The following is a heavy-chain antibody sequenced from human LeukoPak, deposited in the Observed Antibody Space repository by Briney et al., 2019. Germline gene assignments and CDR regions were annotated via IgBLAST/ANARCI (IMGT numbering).Heavy chain of an antibody. J-gene: IGHJ4*02. D-gene: IGHD3-10*01. CDR2: IYYSGST. Sequence: SQTLPLTCTVSAGSISSGGYYSSWIRQHPGKGLEWLGYIYYSGSTYYNPSLKSRVIISVDTSKNHFSLRLSSVTAADTAVYYCARSRFPYSSGSYFDYWGQGTLVTVSS. CDR1: AGSISSGGYY. CDR3: ARSRFPYSSGSYFDY. V-gene: IGHV4-31*03.